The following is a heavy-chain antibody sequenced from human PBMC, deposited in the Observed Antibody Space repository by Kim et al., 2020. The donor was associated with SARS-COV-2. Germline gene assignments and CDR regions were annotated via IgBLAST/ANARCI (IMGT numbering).Heavy chain of an antibody. CDR2: IYYSGST. CDR3: ARHLRGVYSNYCWFDP. D-gene: IGHD4-4*01. V-gene: IGHV4-39*01. J-gene: IGHJ5*02. CDR1: GGSISSSSYY. Sequence: SETLSLTCTVSGGSISSSSYYWGWIRQPPGKGLEWIGSIYYSGSTYYNPSLKSRVTISVDTSKNQFSLKLSSVTAADTAVYYCARHLRGVYSNYCWFDPWGQGTLVTVSS.